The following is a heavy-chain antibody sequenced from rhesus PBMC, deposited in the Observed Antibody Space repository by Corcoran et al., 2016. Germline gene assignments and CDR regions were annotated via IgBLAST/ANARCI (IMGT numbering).Heavy chain of an antibody. Sequence: VQLQESGPGLVKPSETRSVTCAVAGGSISSSDWSWIRQAPGKGLGWIGYIYGIGSRTNYNPSLKSRVTLSVDTSKNQLSLKLSSVTAAAPPVYYCASGGSYPPANFDYWGQGVLVTVSS. CDR3: ASGGSYPPANFDY. CDR1: GGSISSSD. D-gene: IGHD2-27*01. CDR2: IYGIGSRT. V-gene: IGHV4-169*02. J-gene: IGHJ4*01.